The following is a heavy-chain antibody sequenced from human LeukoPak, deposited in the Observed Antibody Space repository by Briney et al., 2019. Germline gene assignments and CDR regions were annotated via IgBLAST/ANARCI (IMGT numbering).Heavy chain of an antibody. Sequence: PSETLSLTCAVYGGSFSGYYWSWVRQPPGKGLEWIGEINHSGSTNYNPSLKRRVTISVDTSKNSFSLKLSSVTAADTAVYYCARGYGDFWSGSYGDWGQGTLVTVSS. CDR3: ARGYGDFWSGSYGD. J-gene: IGHJ4*02. CDR1: GGSFSGYY. V-gene: IGHV4-34*01. D-gene: IGHD3-3*01. CDR2: INHSGST.